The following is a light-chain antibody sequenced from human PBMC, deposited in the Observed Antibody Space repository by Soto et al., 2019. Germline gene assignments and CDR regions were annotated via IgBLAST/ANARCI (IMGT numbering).Light chain of an antibody. CDR2: SNN. Sequence: QSVLTQPPSASGTPGQRVTISCSGSRSNIGSNTVNWYQQLPGSAPKLLIYSNNQRPSGVPDRFSGSKSGTSASLAISGLRSEDEADYYCAAWDDSLSGRVFGTGTKVTVL. J-gene: IGLJ1*01. CDR3: AAWDDSLSGRV. CDR1: RSNIGSNT. V-gene: IGLV1-44*01.